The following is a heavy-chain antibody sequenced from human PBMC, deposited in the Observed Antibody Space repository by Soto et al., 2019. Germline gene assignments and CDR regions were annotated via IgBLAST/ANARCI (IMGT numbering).Heavy chain of an antibody. CDR2: ISSNGGST. V-gene: IGHV3-64*01. CDR3: ATLRFWGGSYDY. D-gene: IGHD3-3*01. J-gene: IGHJ4*02. Sequence: EVQLVESGGGLVQPGGSLRLSCAASGFTFSSYAMHWVRQAPGKGLEYVSAISSNGGSTYYANSVKGRFTISRDNSKNTLYLQMGSLRAEDMAVYYCATLRFWGGSYDYWGQGTLVTVSS. CDR1: GFTFSSYA.